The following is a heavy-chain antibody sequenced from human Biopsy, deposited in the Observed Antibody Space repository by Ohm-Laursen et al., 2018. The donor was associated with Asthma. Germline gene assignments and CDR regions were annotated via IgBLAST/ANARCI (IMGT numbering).Heavy chain of an antibody. V-gene: IGHV1-24*01. CDR2: HDHEEGGT. D-gene: IGHD4-17*01. CDR3: ASDFPKDYVRYNFQF. Sequence: AASVKVSCKISGYGLTDLSMHWVRQAPGQGLEWMGGHDHEEGGTVNARRFQGRVTMTEDTSTVTAYMELSSLSSDDTAVYYCASDFPKDYVRYNFQFWGQGTLVTVSS. CDR1: GYGLTDLS. J-gene: IGHJ4*02.